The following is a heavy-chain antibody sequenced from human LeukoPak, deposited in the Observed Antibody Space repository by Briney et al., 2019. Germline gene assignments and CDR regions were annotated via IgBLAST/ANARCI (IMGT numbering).Heavy chain of an antibody. V-gene: IGHV3-74*01. CDR2: INGDGRNI. D-gene: IGHD3-9*01. CDR1: GFTYSSYW. Sequence: GGSLRLSCVASGFTYSSYWMHWVRQDPRKGLVWVSRINGDGRNINYADSVRGRFTISRDNAKNTLYLQMNTLRVEDTAVYYCTRDLMDYDVSTGLHHYYMDVWGQGTTVTVSS. CDR3: TRDLMDYDVSTGLHHYYMDV. J-gene: IGHJ6*02.